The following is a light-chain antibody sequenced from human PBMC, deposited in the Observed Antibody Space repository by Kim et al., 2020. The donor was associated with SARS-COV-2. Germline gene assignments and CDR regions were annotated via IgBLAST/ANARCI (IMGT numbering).Light chain of an antibody. Sequence: QAVVTQEPSLTVSPGGTVTLTCESSTGTVTSGHYPYWFQQRPGQTPRTLICDTNHKQSWTPARFSGSLLGGKAALTVSGAQTDDEADYYCLLSFGGVRVFGGGTKLTVL. V-gene: IGLV7-46*01. CDR1: TGTVTSGHY. J-gene: IGLJ3*02. CDR2: DTN. CDR3: LLSFGGVRV.